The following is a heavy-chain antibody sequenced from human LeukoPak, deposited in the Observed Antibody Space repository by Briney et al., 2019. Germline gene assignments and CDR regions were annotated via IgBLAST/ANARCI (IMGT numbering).Heavy chain of an antibody. CDR3: AKGGSTWYHFDY. CDR2: IWYDGSNK. CDR1: GFTFCSYA. Sequence: GGTLRLSCAASGFTFCSYAIHWVRHAPGKGLEWVAFIWYDGSNKYYADSVKGRFTISRANSENTPYLQMNSLRPEDTAVYYCAKGGSTWYHFDYWGQGTLVTVSS. V-gene: IGHV3-30*02. D-gene: IGHD6-13*01. J-gene: IGHJ4*02.